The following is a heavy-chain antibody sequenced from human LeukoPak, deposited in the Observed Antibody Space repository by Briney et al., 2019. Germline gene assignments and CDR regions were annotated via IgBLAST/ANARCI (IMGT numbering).Heavy chain of an antibody. D-gene: IGHD1-26*01. CDR3: AVGATWNFDY. V-gene: IGHV4-39*01. CDR2: IYYSGST. Sequence: SETLSLTCTVSGGSISSSSYYWGWLRQPPGKGLEWIGSIYYSGSTYYNPSLKSRVTISVDTSKNQFSLKLSSVTAADTAVYYCAVGATWNFDYWGQGTLVTVSS. J-gene: IGHJ4*02. CDR1: GGSISSSSYY.